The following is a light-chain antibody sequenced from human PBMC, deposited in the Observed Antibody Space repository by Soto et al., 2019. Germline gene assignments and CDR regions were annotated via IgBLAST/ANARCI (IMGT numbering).Light chain of an antibody. CDR1: QSVSDEF. J-gene: IGKJ2*01. V-gene: IGKV3-20*01. CDR2: GAS. CDR3: EQYGSTPYT. Sequence: DIVMTQSPGTLSLSPGERATLSCRASQSVSDEFLAWYQQKPGQAPRLVISGASTRATGIPDRFRGSGSGTDFTLTISRLEPEDFAVYYCEQYGSTPYTFGQGTILESK.